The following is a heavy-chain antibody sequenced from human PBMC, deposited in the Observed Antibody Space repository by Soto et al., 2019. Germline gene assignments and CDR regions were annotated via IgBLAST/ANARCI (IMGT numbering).Heavy chain of an antibody. CDR1: GYTFAGYY. V-gene: IGHV1-2*04. D-gene: IGHD5-18*01. CDR3: ARDPIEHTAMASFDFDY. CDR2: INPNSGGT. Sequence: ASVKVSCKASGYTFAGYYMHWVRQAPGQGLEWMGWINPNSGGTNYAQKFQGWVTMTRDTSISTAYMELSRLRSDDTAVYYCARDPIEHTAMASFDFDYWGQGILV. J-gene: IGHJ4*02.